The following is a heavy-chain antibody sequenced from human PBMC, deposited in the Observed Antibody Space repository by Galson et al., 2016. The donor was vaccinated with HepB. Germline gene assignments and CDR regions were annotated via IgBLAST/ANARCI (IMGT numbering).Heavy chain of an antibody. J-gene: IGHJ4*02. CDR1: GFTFSDWD. Sequence: SLRLSCAASGFTFSDWDFHWVRQAPGKGLDWVAVISFDGSNKYYADSVKGRFTISRDNSKNMLYLQMNSLRAEDTAVYYCARAPLEMATIQRGYFDYWGQGTLVTVSS. V-gene: IGHV3-30-3*01. CDR3: ARAPLEMATIQRGYFDY. CDR2: ISFDGSNK. D-gene: IGHD5-24*01.